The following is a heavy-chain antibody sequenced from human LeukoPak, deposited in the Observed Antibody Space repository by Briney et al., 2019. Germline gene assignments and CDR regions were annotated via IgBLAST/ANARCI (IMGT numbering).Heavy chain of an antibody. CDR1: GGSISSGGYY. J-gene: IGHJ3*02. CDR3: AREQSIAARPGAFDI. V-gene: IGHV4-61*02. Sequence: PSETLSLTCTVSGGSISSGGYYWSWIRQHPGKGLEWIGRIYTSGSTNYNPSLKSRVTISVDTSKNQFSLKLSSVTAADTAVYYCAREQSIAARPGAFDIWGQGTMVTVSS. D-gene: IGHD6-6*01. CDR2: IYTSGST.